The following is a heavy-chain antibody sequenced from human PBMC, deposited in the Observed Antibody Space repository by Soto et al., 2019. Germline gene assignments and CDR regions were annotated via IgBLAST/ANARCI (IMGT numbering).Heavy chain of an antibody. CDR3: ASRDPGTSVDY. D-gene: IGHD1-7*01. CDR1: GGSFTSNNW. J-gene: IGHJ4*02. CDR2: IYRTGST. V-gene: IGHV4-4*02. Sequence: SETLSLTCAVSGGSFTSNNWWTWVRQPPGQGLEWIGEIYRTGSTNYNPSLKSRVTISLDKSENQFSLKVTSLTSADTAVYYCASRDPGTSVDYWGQGTLVTVSS.